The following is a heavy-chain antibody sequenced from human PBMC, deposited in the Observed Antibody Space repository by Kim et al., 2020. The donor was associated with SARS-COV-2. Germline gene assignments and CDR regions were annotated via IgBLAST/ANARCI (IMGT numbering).Heavy chain of an antibody. Sequence: GGSLRLSCAASGFTFSDYYMSWIRQAPGKGLEWVSYISSSGSTIYYADSVKGRFTISRDNAKNSLYLQMNSLRAEDTAVYYCARWSPIYYDFWSGHLKTVDYWGQGTLVTVSS. CDR1: GFTFSDYY. CDR3: ARWSPIYYDFWSGHLKTVDY. D-gene: IGHD3-3*01. V-gene: IGHV3-11*01. J-gene: IGHJ4*02. CDR2: ISSSGSTI.